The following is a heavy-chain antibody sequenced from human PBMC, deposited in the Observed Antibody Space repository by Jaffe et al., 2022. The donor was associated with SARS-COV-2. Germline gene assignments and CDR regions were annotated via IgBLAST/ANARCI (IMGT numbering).Heavy chain of an antibody. D-gene: IGHD4-4*01. CDR1: GFTFSNYG. CDR2: MWYDGSKR. J-gene: IGHJ4*02. V-gene: IGHV3-33*01. CDR3: ARDIRSNHYDY. Sequence: QVQLVESGGGVVQPGRSLRLSCAASGFTFSNYGMHWVRQAPGKGLEWVALMWYDGSKRYYGDSVKGRFTISRDNSKNTLFLEMNSLRAEDTAVYYCARDIRSNHYDYWGQGTLVTVSS.